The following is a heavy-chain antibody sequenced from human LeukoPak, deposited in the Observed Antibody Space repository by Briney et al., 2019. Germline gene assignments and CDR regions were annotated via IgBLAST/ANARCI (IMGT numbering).Heavy chain of an antibody. V-gene: IGHV3-23*01. Sequence: GGSLRLSCAASGFTFSSYSMNWVRQAPGKGLEWVSGITSGGGTTFYADSVNGRFTVSKDNSEKRLYLFMNSLRAEDTAIYYCAKALEYCDSSTCYRGPSWSLDFWGPGTRVTVSS. CDR2: ITSGGGTT. J-gene: IGHJ6*02. D-gene: IGHD2/OR15-2a*01. CDR3: AKALEYCDSSTCYRGPSWSLDF. CDR1: GFTFSSYS.